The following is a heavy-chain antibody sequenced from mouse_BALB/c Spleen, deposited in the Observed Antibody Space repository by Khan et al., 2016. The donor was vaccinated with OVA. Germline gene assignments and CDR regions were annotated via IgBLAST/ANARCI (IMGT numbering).Heavy chain of an antibody. V-gene: IGHV1-9*01. Sequence: QVRLQQSGAELMKPGASVKISCKTTGYTFSSYWIDWVKQRPGHGLEWIGEIFPGTGSNYYNEKFKGKATFTADTSSNTAYMQLSSLKSEDSAVYDGSRWDCDGSRYWFGYWGQGTLVTVS. CDR2: IFPGTGSN. J-gene: IGHJ3*01. D-gene: IGHD1-1*01. CDR3: SRWDCDGSRYWFGY. CDR1: GYTFSSYW.